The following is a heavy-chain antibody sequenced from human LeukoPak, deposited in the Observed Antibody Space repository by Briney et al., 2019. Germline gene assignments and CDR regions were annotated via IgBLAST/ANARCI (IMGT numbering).Heavy chain of an antibody. CDR1: GITFSNYA. V-gene: IGHV3-23*01. J-gene: IGHJ4*02. CDR3: AKDRAALPVTTYNFDF. D-gene: IGHD2-2*01. Sequence: GGSLRLSCAASGITFSNYAMNWVRQAPGKGLEWVSVISGSGAGTYYADSVRGRFTISRDNSKNTLYLQMNNLRAEDTAVYYCAKDRAALPVTTYNFDFWGQGTLVTVFS. CDR2: ISGSGAGT.